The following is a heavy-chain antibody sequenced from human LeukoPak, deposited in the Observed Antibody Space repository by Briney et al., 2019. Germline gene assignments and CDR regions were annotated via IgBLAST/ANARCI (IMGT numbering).Heavy chain of an antibody. V-gene: IGHV4-59*01. CDR1: GGSISSYY. CDR3: ATEHYSSSSYDY. Sequence: KASETLSLTCTVSGGSISSYYWSWIRQPPGKGLEWIGYIYYSGSTNYNPSLKSRVTISVDTSKNQFSLKLSSVTAADTAVYYCATEHYSSSSYDYWGQGTLVTVSS. CDR2: IYYSGST. J-gene: IGHJ4*02. D-gene: IGHD6-6*01.